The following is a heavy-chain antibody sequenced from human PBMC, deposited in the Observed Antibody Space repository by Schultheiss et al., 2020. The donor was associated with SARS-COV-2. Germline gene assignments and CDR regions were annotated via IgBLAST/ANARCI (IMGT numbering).Heavy chain of an antibody. CDR1: GFTFSSYA. Sequence: GGSLRLSCVASGFTFSSYAMHWVRQAPGKGLEWVAVISYDGSNKYYADSVMGRFTISRDNSKNTLYLQMNSLRAEDTAVYYCAKDPGEYSYGFGEVDYWGQGTLVTVSS. J-gene: IGHJ4*02. CDR2: ISYDGSNK. V-gene: IGHV3-30-3*01. CDR3: AKDPGEYSYGFGEVDY. D-gene: IGHD5-18*01.